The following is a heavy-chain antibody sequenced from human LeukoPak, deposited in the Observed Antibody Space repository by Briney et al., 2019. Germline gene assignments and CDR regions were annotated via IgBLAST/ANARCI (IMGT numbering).Heavy chain of an antibody. Sequence: SETLSLTCSVSTVSVSSGVYYWGWVRQPPGKGLEWIGSIHSSGNSYCNPSLKSRVTISVDTSRNQFSLKLKSVTAADTAVYYCARLATTVVAPQIFYWGQGTLVTVSS. CDR2: IHSSGNS. CDR3: ARLATTVVAPQIFY. V-gene: IGHV4-39*01. J-gene: IGHJ4*02. CDR1: TVSVSSGVYY. D-gene: IGHD4-23*01.